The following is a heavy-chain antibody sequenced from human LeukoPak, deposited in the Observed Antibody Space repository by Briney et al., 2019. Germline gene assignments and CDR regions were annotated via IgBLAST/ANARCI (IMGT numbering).Heavy chain of an antibody. CDR3: ARQTFSGYDPIDY. J-gene: IGHJ4*02. D-gene: IGHD5-12*01. CDR1: GDSVSSGSYY. V-gene: IGHV4-61*01. Sequence: SETLSLTCTVSGDSVSSGSYYWSWIRQPPGKGLEWIGYIYYSGSTNYNPSLKSRVTISVDTYKNQFSLKLSSVTAADTAVYFCARQTFSGYDPIDYWGQGTLVTVSS. CDR2: IYYSGST.